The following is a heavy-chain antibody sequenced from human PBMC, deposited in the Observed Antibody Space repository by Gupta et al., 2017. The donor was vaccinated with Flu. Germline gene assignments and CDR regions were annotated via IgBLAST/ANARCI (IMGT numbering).Heavy chain of an antibody. CDR1: GFTFSSYS. D-gene: IGHD6-19*01. J-gene: IGHJ4*02. CDR2: ISSSSSYT. Sequence: EVQLVESGGGLVKPGGSLRLSCAASGFTFSSYSMNWVRQAPGKGLEWVSSISSSSSYTYYADSVKGRFTISRDNAKNSLYLQMNSLRAEDTAVYYCARAGYSSGWTPSDYFDYWGQGTLVTVSS. CDR3: ARAGYSSGWTPSDYFDY. V-gene: IGHV3-21*01.